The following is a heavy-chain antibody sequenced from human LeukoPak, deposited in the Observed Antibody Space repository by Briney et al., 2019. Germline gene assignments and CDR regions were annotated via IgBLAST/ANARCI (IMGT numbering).Heavy chain of an antibody. J-gene: IGHJ5*02. V-gene: IGHV4-4*07. D-gene: IGHD2-15*01. CDR1: GGSINSYY. CDR3: ARLKTPRSWFDP. CDR2: IYSSGST. Sequence: PSETLSLTCTVSGGSINSYYWSWIRQPAGKGLEWIGRIYSSGSTNYNPSLKSRVTISVDTSKNQFSLKLNSVTAADTAIYYCARLKTPRSWFDPWGQGTLVIVSS.